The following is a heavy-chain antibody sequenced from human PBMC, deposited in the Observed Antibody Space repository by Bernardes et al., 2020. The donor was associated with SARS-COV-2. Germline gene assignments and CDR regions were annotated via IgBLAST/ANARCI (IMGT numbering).Heavy chain of an antibody. J-gene: IGHJ4*02. Sequence: GGSLRLSCAASGFTFDDYAMHWVRQAPGKGLEWVSGISWNSGSIGYADSVKGRFTISRDNAKNSLYLQMNSLRAEDTALYYCAKAAHIVVVTAILDYWGQGTLVTVSS. CDR1: GFTFDDYA. V-gene: IGHV3-9*01. D-gene: IGHD2-21*02. CDR3: AKAAHIVVVTAILDY. CDR2: ISWNSGSI.